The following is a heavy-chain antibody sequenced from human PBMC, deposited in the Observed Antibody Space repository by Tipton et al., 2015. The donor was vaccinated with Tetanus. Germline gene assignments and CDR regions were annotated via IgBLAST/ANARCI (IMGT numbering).Heavy chain of an antibody. J-gene: IGHJ4*02. CDR3: VRGRGLGAYSFGFEH. Sequence: LSLTCTVSGGLITTGGYSWDWIRQLPGQGLEWLGYIYQTDSTYYNPSVRSRLTLSLQRSKNQVSLKLISVTAADTAVYFCVRGRGLGAYSFGFEHWGQGVLVTVSS. CDR1: GGLITTGGYS. V-gene: IGHV4-30-2*01. CDR2: IYQTDST. D-gene: IGHD5-12*01.